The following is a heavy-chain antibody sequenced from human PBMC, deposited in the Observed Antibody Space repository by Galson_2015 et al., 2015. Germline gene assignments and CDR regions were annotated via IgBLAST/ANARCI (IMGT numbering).Heavy chain of an antibody. J-gene: IGHJ3*02. Sequence: SVKVSCKASGGTFSSYAISWVRQAPGQGLEWMGGIIPNFGTANYAQKFQGRVTITADESTSTAYMELSSLRSEDTAVYYCAGRYCSGGSCYAFDIWGQGTMVTVSS. V-gene: IGHV1-69*13. CDR1: GGTFSSYA. D-gene: IGHD2-15*01. CDR2: IIPNFGTA. CDR3: AGRYCSGGSCYAFDI.